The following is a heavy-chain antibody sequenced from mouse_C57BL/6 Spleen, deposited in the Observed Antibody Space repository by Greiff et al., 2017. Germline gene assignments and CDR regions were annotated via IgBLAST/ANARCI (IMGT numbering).Heavy chain of an antibody. Sequence: VKLMESGPELVKPGASVKLSCKASGYTFTSYDINWVKQRPGQGLEWIGWIYPRDGSTKYNEKFKGKATLTVDTYSSTAYMELHSLTSEDSAVYFCAREGVITTVVATGRYYFDYWGQGTTLTVSS. CDR1: GYTFTSYD. V-gene: IGHV1-85*01. J-gene: IGHJ2*01. CDR3: AREGVITTVVATGRYYFDY. D-gene: IGHD1-1*01. CDR2: IYPRDGST.